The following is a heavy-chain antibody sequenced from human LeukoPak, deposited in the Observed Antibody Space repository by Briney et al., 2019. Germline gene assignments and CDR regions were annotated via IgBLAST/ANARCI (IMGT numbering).Heavy chain of an antibody. CDR2: ISGSGDST. D-gene: IGHD2-15*01. CDR1: GFTFSTYG. Sequence: GGSLRLSCAASGFTFSTYGMSWVRQAPGKGLEWVPAISGSGDSTYYADSVKGRFTISRDNSKNTLYLQMNSLRVEDTAVFYCAKDNTWHSGSLLTMDVWGKGTTVTVSS. V-gene: IGHV3-23*01. CDR3: AKDNTWHSGSLLTMDV. J-gene: IGHJ6*03.